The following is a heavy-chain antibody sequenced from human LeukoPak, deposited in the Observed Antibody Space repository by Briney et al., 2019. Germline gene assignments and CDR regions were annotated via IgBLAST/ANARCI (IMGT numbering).Heavy chain of an antibody. V-gene: IGHV3-33*01. D-gene: IGHD6-19*01. CDR3: ARDRGSSGWYADY. Sequence: PGRALILSCAASGFTFSSYGMHWVRQAPGKGLEWVAVIWYDGSNKYYPDSVKGRFTISRDNSKNTLYLQMNSLRAEDTAVYYCARDRGSSGWYADYWGQGTLVTVSS. CDR2: IWYDGSNK. J-gene: IGHJ4*02. CDR1: GFTFSSYG.